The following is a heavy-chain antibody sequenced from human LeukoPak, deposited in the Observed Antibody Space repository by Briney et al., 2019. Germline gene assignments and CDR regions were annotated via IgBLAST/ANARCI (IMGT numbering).Heavy chain of an antibody. Sequence: PGGSLRLSCAASGFTVSGSYMSWVRQAPGEGLEWVSLIYSGGSIYYADSVKGRFTISRDNSKNTLYLQMTSLRAEDTAVYFCARDYFDGSELYSYFDLWGRGTLVTVSS. CDR3: ARDYFDGSELYSYFDL. CDR2: IYSGGSI. D-gene: IGHD3-22*01. CDR1: GFTVSGSY. J-gene: IGHJ2*01. V-gene: IGHV3-66*01.